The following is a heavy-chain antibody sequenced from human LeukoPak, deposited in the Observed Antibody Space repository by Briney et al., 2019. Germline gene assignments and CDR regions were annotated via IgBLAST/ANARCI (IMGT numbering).Heavy chain of an antibody. J-gene: IGHJ6*03. D-gene: IGHD3-10*01. CDR3: ARRGKMVQPTYYYYMDV. V-gene: IGHV4-34*01. Sequence: PSETLSLTCAVYGGSFSGYYWSWIRQPPGKGLEWIGEINHSGSTNYNPSLKSRVTISVDTSKNQFSLKLSSATAADTAVYYCARRGKMVQPTYYYYMDVWGKGTTVTVSS. CDR2: INHSGST. CDR1: GGSFSGYY.